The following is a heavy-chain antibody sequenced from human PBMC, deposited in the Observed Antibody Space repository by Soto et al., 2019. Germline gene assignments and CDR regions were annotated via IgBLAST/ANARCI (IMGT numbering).Heavy chain of an antibody. J-gene: IGHJ4*02. CDR2: IWYDGSNK. D-gene: IGHD2-8*01. CDR3: AKLGRYCTNGVCYTHY. CDR1: GFTFSSYG. V-gene: IGHV3-33*06. Sequence: ESGGGVVQPGRSLRLSCAASGFTFSSYGMHWVRQAPGKGLEWVAVIWYDGSNKYYADSVKGRFTISRDNSKNTLYLQMNSLRAEDTAVYYCAKLGRYCTNGVCYTHYWGQGTLVTVSS.